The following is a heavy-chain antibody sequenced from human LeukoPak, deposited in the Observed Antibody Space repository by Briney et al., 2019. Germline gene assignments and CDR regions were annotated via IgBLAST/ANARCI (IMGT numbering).Heavy chain of an antibody. V-gene: IGHV4-38-2*02. CDR2: IYQSGST. CDR3: ARGNIGYCSSTSCYVWFDP. Sequence: SETLSLTCTVSGYSISSSYYWGWIRQPPGKGLEWIGSIYQSGSTYYNPSLRSRVTISVDTSKNQFSLRLSSVTAADTAVYYCARGNIGYCSSTSCYVWFDPWGQGTLVTVSS. J-gene: IGHJ5*02. CDR1: GYSISSSYY. D-gene: IGHD2-2*01.